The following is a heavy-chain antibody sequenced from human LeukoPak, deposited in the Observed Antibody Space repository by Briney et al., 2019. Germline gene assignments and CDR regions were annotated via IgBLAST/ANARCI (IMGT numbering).Heavy chain of an antibody. J-gene: IGHJ4*02. D-gene: IGHD5-18*01. V-gene: IGHV3-23*01. Sequence: GGSLRLSCAASGFTFSSYAMSWVRQAPGKGLEWVSAISGSGGSTYYADSVKGRFTISRDNSKNTLYLQMNSLRAEDTAVYYCARDDGSYGYYYWGQGTLVTVSS. CDR2: ISGSGGST. CDR3: ARDDGSYGYYY. CDR1: GFTFSSYA.